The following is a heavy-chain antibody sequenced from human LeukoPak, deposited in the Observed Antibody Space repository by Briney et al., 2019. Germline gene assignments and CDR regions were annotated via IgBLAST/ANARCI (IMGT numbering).Heavy chain of an antibody. D-gene: IGHD3-16*02. CDR3: TTGRDYDYVWGSYRLNAFDI. CDR1: GFTFSNAW. J-gene: IGHJ3*02. Sequence: GGSLRLSCAASGFTFSNAWMSWVRQAPGKGLEWVGRIKSKTDGGTTDYAAPVKGRFTISRDDSKNTLYLQMNSLKTEDTAVYCCTTGRDYDYVWGSYRLNAFDIWGQGTMVTVSS. CDR2: IKSKTDGGTT. V-gene: IGHV3-15*01.